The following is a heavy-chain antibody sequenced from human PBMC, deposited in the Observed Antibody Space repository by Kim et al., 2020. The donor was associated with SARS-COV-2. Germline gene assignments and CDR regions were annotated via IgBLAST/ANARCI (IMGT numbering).Heavy chain of an antibody. CDR3: ARERHIVVVTATLDY. D-gene: IGHD2-21*02. J-gene: IGHJ4*01. CDR2: ISYDGSNK. V-gene: IGHV3-30*04. CDR1: GFTFSSYA. Sequence: GGSLRLSCAASGFTFSSYAMHWVRQAPGKGLEWVAVISYDGSNKYYADSVKGRFTISRDNSKNTLYLQMNSLRAEDTAVYYCARERHIVVVTATLDYWG.